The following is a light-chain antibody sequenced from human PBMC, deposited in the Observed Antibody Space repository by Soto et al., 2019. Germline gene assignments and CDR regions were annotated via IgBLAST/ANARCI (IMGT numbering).Light chain of an antibody. J-gene: IGKJ1*01. CDR1: QSVSSYF. CDR3: QQYAISHRT. CDR2: AAS. V-gene: IGKV3-20*01. Sequence: EIVLTQSPGTLSLSPGERATLSCRASQSVSSYFLAWYQQKPGQAPRLLIYAASSGATGIPDRFSGSGSGTDFTLTISRLEPEDFAVYYCQQYAISHRTFGQGTKVDIK.